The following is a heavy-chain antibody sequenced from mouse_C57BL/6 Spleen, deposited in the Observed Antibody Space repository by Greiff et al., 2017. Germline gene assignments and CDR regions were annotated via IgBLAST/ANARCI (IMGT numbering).Heavy chain of an antibody. CDR2: ISGGGGNT. CDR3: ARLPRYFDV. V-gene: IGHV5-9*01. J-gene: IGHJ1*03. CDR1: GFTFSSYT. Sequence: EVKVEESGGGLVKPGGSLKLSCAASGFTFSSYTMSWVRQTPEKRLEWVATISGGGGNTYYPDSVKGRFTISRDNAKNTLYLQMSSLRSEDTALYYCARLPRYFDVWGTGTTVTVSS.